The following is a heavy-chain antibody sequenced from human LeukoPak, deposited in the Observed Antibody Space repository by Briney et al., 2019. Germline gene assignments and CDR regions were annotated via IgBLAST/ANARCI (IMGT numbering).Heavy chain of an antibody. J-gene: IGHJ6*03. Sequence: SVKVSCKASGGTLSSYAISWVRQAPGQGLEWMGRIIPIFGTANYAQKFQGRVTITTDESTSTAYMELSSLRSEDTAVYYCARGDYYYYMDVWGKGTTVTVSS. CDR3: ARGDYYYYMDV. CDR1: GGTLSSYA. CDR2: IIPIFGTA. V-gene: IGHV1-69*05.